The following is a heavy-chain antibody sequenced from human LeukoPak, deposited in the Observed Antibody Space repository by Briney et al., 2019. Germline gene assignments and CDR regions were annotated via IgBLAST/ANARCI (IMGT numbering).Heavy chain of an antibody. CDR1: GFTFSSYS. CDR3: WSPRWGRDGYSDDAFDI. CDR2: SSSSSSYI. D-gene: IGHD5-24*01. Sequence: PGGSLRLSCAASGFTFSSYSMNWVRQAPGKGLEWVSSSSSSSSYIYYADSVKGRFTISRDNAKNSLYLQMNSLRAEDTAVYYCWSPRWGRDGYSDDAFDIWGQGTMVTVSS. J-gene: IGHJ3*02. V-gene: IGHV3-21*01.